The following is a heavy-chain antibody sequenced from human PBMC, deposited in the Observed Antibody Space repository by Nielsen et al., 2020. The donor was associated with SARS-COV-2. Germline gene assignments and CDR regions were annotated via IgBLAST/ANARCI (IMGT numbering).Heavy chain of an antibody. Sequence: VRQAPGKGLEWIGEIYHSGTTNYNPSLKTRVTISVDESKNQFSLKMSSVTAADTAVYYCARGVSLGHSSNWYISGDWFDPWGQGTLVTVSS. V-gene: IGHV4-4*02. J-gene: IGHJ5*02. D-gene: IGHD6-13*01. CDR2: IYHSGTT. CDR3: ARGVSLGHSSNWYISGDWFDP.